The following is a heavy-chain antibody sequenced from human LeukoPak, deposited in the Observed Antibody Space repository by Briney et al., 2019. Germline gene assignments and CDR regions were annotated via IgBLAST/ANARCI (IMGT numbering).Heavy chain of an antibody. J-gene: IGHJ4*02. V-gene: IGHV1-8*01. CDR1: GYTFTSYD. Sequence: ASVKVSCKASGYTFTSYDINWVRQATGQGLEWMGWMNPNSGNTGYAQKFQGRVTITRNTSISTAYMELSSLRSEDTAVYYCARGRESSSWYGDPFDYWGQGTLVTVSS. CDR3: ARGRESSSWYGDPFDY. CDR2: MNPNSGNT. D-gene: IGHD6-13*01.